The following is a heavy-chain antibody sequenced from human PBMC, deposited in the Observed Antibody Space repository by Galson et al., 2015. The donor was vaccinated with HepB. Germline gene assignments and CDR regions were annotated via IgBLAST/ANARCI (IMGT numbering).Heavy chain of an antibody. Sequence: SLRLSCAASGFTFSTYAMHWVRQAPGKGLEYVSAISSNGGSTYYADSVKGRFTISRDNSKNTLYLQMGSLRATRGSYWGGYYFDYWGQGTLVIVSS. CDR1: GFTFSTYA. CDR3: YYFDY. J-gene: IGHJ4*02. CDR2: ISSNGGST. D-gene: IGHD1-26*01. V-gene: IGHV3-64*02.